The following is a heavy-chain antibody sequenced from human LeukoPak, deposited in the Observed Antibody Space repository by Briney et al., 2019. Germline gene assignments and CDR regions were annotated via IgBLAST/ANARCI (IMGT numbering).Heavy chain of an antibody. D-gene: IGHD3-9*01. Sequence: PGGSLRLSCAASGFTFSSYGMHWVRQAPGKGLEWVAFIRYDGSNKYYADSVKGRFTISRDNSKNTLYLQMNSLRAEDTAVYYCAKDPVFHGILTGCFDYWGQGTLVTVSS. J-gene: IGHJ4*02. CDR1: GFTFSSYG. V-gene: IGHV3-30*02. CDR2: IRYDGSNK. CDR3: AKDPVFHGILTGCFDY.